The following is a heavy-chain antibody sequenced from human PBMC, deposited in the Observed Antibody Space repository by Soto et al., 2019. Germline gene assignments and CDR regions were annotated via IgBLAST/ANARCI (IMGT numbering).Heavy chain of an antibody. CDR3: ARGDDFDYYYGVDV. CDR1: GGTFSNHA. D-gene: IGHD3-16*01. J-gene: IGHJ6*02. Sequence: QVQLVQSGAEVKKPGSSVKVSCKASGGTFSNHAISWVRQAPGQGLEWMGGITPLFGTANYAQKFQGRVTIIADILTTTAYMELNSRTSEDTAVYYCARGDDFDYYYGVDVWGQGATVTVSS. V-gene: IGHV1-69*06. CDR2: ITPLFGTA.